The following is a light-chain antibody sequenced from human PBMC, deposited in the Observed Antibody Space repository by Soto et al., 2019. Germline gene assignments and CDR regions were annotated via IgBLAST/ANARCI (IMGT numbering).Light chain of an antibody. CDR2: DVT. CDR1: SSDVGVYNY. CDR3: SSYTSSITLI. J-gene: IGLJ2*01. V-gene: IGLV2-14*01. Sequence: ALTQPASVSGSPGQSITISCTGTSSDVGVYNYVSWYQQHPGKAPKLVIYDVTNRPSGVSDRFSGSKSGNTASLTISGLQAEDEADYYCSSYTSSITLIFGGGTKLTVL.